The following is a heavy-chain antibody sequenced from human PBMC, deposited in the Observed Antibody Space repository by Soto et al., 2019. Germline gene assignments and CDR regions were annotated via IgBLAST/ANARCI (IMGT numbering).Heavy chain of an antibody. Sequence: QVQLQESGPGLVKPSQTLSLSCTVSGGSISSGGNYWSWIRQHPGKGLEWIGYIYYSGSTYYNPSLKSRVTRSVVTAKNQSSLKLSSVTAADPAVYYCARDSTVTTTLLDVWGQGATVIVSS. CDR1: GGSISSGGNY. CDR2: IYYSGST. J-gene: IGHJ6*02. V-gene: IGHV4-31*03. CDR3: ARDSTVTTTLLDV. D-gene: IGHD4-17*01.